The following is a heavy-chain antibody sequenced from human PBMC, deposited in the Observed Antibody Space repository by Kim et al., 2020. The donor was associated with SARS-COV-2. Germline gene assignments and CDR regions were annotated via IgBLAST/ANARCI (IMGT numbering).Heavy chain of an antibody. CDR3: ARLADHSKFIEGYY. V-gene: IGHV4-39*01. J-gene: IGHJ4*02. Sequence: NPSLKSRVTISVDTSKNQFSLKLSSVTAADTAVYYCARLADHSKFIEGYYWGQGTLVTVSS.